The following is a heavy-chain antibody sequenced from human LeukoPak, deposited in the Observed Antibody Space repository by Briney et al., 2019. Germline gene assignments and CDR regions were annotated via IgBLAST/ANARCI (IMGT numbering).Heavy chain of an antibody. D-gene: IGHD6-19*01. CDR3: ARDGSVAGIVYYYYSGMDV. CDR1: GYTFTGYY. Sequence: AASVKVSCKASGYTFTGYYMHWVRQAPGQGLEWMRWINPNTGGTKYAQKFQGRVTMTRDTSINTAYMELSRLRSDDTAVYYCARDGSVAGIVYYYYSGMDVWGQGTTVTVSS. V-gene: IGHV1-2*02. CDR2: INPNTGGT. J-gene: IGHJ6*02.